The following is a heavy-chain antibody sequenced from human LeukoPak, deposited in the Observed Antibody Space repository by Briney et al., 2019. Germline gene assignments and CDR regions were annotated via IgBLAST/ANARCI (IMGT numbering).Heavy chain of an antibody. V-gene: IGHV3-30*04. Sequence: PGGSLRLSCVASGFTFGNYAMDWVRQAPGKGLEWVAIISYDGDNKYHADSVKGRFTISRDNSRNTLFLQMNSLRADDTAVYYCARGDDFWGQGALVTVSS. CDR2: ISYDGDNK. J-gene: IGHJ4*02. CDR3: ARGDDF. CDR1: GFTFGNYA.